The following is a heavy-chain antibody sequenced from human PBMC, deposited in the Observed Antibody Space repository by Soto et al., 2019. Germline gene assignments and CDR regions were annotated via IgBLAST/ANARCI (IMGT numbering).Heavy chain of an antibody. Sequence: QVQLVQSGAEVKKPGASVKVSCKASGDTFTDYYIHWVRQAPGQGLEWMGTVNPSGGHTTYAQHFLGRMTMTRDTSTSILYMGLTSLTSGDTAVYYCARGGHVVVVTAALDYWGQGTLVTVSS. CDR1: GDTFTDYY. CDR2: VNPSGGHT. V-gene: IGHV1-46*01. CDR3: ARGGHVVVVTAALDY. D-gene: IGHD2-21*02. J-gene: IGHJ4*02.